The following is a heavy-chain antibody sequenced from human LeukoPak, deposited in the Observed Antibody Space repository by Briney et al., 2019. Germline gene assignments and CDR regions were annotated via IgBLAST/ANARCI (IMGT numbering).Heavy chain of an antibody. Sequence: SGRSLRLSCAASGFTFSSYGMHWVRQAPGKGLEWVAVIWYDGSNKYYADSVKGRFTISRDNSKNTLYLQMNSLRAEDAAVYYCARGALYYFDYWGQGTLVTVSS. CDR2: IWYDGSNK. V-gene: IGHV3-33*01. CDR3: ARGALYYFDY. J-gene: IGHJ4*02. CDR1: GFTFSSYG.